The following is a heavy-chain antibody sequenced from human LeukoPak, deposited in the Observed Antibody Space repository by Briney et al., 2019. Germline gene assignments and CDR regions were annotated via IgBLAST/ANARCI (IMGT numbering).Heavy chain of an antibody. Sequence: ASVKVSCKASGYTFNAYYMHWVRQAPGQGLEWVGRINPNSGDTNYAEKFQGRVTMTRDTSISTVYMELTGLRSDDTAVYYCARDVSGISSATDTFDMWGQGTVVTVSS. J-gene: IGHJ3*02. CDR2: INPNSGDT. V-gene: IGHV1-2*06. CDR3: ARDVSGISSATDTFDM. D-gene: IGHD1-14*01. CDR1: GYTFNAYY.